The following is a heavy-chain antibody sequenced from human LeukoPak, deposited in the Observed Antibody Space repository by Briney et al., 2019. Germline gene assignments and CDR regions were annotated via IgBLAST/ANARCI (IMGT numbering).Heavy chain of an antibody. Sequence: GGSLRLSCAASGFSFGDYSMTWVRQAPGKGLEWVSYIRSDSSAIYYADSVKGRFTISRDNAKKSLYLQMNSLRAEDTAVYYCASREGYYYDSSGIALGIWGQGTLVPVSS. CDR3: ASREGYYYDSSGIALGI. V-gene: IGHV3-48*01. CDR2: IRSDSSAI. D-gene: IGHD3-22*01. CDR1: GFSFGDYS. J-gene: IGHJ4*02.